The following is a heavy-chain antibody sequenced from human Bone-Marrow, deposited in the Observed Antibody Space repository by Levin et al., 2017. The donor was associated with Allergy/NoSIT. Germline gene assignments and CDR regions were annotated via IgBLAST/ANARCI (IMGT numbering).Heavy chain of an antibody. CDR1: GGTFNSFA. D-gene: IGHD5-18*01. CDR3: ATINTAMVTDLVY. J-gene: IGHJ4*02. CDR2: IVPMFGMT. Sequence: SVKVSCKASGGTFNSFAITWVRQVPGQGLEWMGGIVPMFGMTTYAQKFQGRLTITVDASTTTAYMELSGLRSEDTAIYFCATINTAMVTDLVYWGQGTLVTVSS. V-gene: IGHV1-69*13.